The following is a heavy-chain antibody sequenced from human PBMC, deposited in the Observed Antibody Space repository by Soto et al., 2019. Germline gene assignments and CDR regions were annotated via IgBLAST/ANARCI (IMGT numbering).Heavy chain of an antibody. CDR3: ARDRGGATGLDY. J-gene: IGHJ4*02. D-gene: IGHD1-26*01. CDR2: IGTAGDT. V-gene: IGHV3-13*01. Sequence: GGSLRLSCAASGFTFSSYDMHWVRQATGKGLEWVSAIGTAGDTYYPGSVKGRFTISRENAKNSLYLQMNSLRAGDTAVYYCARDRGGATGLDYWGQGTLVTVSS. CDR1: GFTFSSYD.